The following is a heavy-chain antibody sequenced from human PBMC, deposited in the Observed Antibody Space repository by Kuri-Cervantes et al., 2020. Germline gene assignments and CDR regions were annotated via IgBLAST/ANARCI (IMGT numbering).Heavy chain of an antibody. Sequence: SETLSLTCAVYGGSFNGYYWSWIRQPPGKGLEWIGEINHSGSTNYNPSLKSRVTISAEMSKNQFSLKLSSVTAADTAVYYCAREVDLLWFGERPYYYYYYGMDVWGQGTTVTVSS. D-gene: IGHD3-10*01. CDR3: AREVDLLWFGERPYYYYYYGMDV. CDR2: INHSGST. V-gene: IGHV4-34*01. CDR1: GGSFNGYY. J-gene: IGHJ6*02.